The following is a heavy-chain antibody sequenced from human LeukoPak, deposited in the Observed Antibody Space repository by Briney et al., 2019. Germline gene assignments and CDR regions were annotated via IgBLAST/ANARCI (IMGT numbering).Heavy chain of an antibody. Sequence: AGGSLRLSCAASGFTFSSYWMSWVRQAPGKGLEWVANIKQDGSEKYYVDSVKGRFTISRDNAKNSLYLQMNSLRAEDTAVYYCARGYYYGSGSYFNYYFDYWGQGTLVTVSS. D-gene: IGHD3-10*01. CDR2: IKQDGSEK. V-gene: IGHV3-7*04. CDR3: ARGYYYGSGSYFNYYFDY. J-gene: IGHJ4*02. CDR1: GFTFSSYW.